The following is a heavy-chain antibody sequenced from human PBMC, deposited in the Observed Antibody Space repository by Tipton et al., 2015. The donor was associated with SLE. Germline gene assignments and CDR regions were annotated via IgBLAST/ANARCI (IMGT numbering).Heavy chain of an antibody. CDR1: GYSISRGYY. CDR2: VYPGRPP. CDR3: ARGPIAARPVWLDY. J-gene: IGHJ4*02. V-gene: IGHV4-38-2*02. D-gene: IGHD6-6*01. Sequence: TLSLTCTVSGYSISRGYYWGWIRQPPGGGLEWLGSVYPGRPPYYNPSLKSRDTVSVDTAKNPFSLKLSSVTAADTAVYYCARGPIAARPVWLDYWGQGTLVTVSS.